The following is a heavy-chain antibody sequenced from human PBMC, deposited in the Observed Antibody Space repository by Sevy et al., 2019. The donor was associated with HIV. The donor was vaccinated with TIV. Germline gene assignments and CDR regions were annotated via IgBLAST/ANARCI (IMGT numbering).Heavy chain of an antibody. Sequence: GGSLRLSCAASGFTCSSYWMSWVRQAPGKGLEWVANIKQDGSEKYYVDSVKGRFTISRDNAKNSLYLQMNSLRAEDTAVYYCARGAKRYYYDSSGYSAKYWGQGTLVTVSS. D-gene: IGHD3-22*01. V-gene: IGHV3-7*01. J-gene: IGHJ4*02. CDR1: GFTCSSYW. CDR2: IKQDGSEK. CDR3: ARGAKRYYYDSSGYSAKY.